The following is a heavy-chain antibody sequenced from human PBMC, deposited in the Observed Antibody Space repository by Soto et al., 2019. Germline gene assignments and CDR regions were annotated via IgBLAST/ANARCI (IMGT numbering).Heavy chain of an antibody. CDR1: GFTFNSYW. CDR2: IKQDGGEK. J-gene: IGHJ4*01. CDR3: ARERWPYSAYDPIMDY. D-gene: IGHD5-12*01. Sequence: GGSLRLSCTASGFTFNSYWMTWVRQAPGKGLEWVADIKQDGGEKNYVDSVKGRFTISRDNAKNSLYLQMNNLRAEDTAVYYCARERWPYSAYDPIMDYWGNGILVTVSS. V-gene: IGHV3-7*03.